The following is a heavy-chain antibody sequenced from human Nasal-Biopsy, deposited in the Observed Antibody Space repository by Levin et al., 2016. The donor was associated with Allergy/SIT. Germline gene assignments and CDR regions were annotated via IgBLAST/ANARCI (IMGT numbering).Heavy chain of an antibody. CDR3: ANPWGSGWFFDL. V-gene: IGHV3-23*01. Sequence: GGSLRLSCAASGFTFSNFAMNWVRQAPGKGLEWVSRITGSGDSTYYGGSVKGRFTISRDNSKNTLYLQMDSVRAEDTAVYYCANPWGSGWFFDLWGRGTLVTVSS. D-gene: IGHD3-16*01. J-gene: IGHJ2*01. CDR1: GFTFSNFA. CDR2: ITGSGDST.